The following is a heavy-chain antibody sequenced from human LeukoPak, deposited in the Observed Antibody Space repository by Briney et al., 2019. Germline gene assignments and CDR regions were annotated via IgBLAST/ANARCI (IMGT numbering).Heavy chain of an antibody. D-gene: IGHD3-9*01. CDR1: DGSISSYY. Sequence: SETLSLTCTVSDGSISSYYWSWIRQPPGKGLEWIGYIYYSGSTNYNPSLKSRVSMSVDTSKNQFSLKLSSVTAADTAVYYCASLLYYDILTGYSLDVWGQGTTVTVSS. CDR2: IYYSGST. J-gene: IGHJ6*02. V-gene: IGHV4-59*08. CDR3: ASLLYYDILTGYSLDV.